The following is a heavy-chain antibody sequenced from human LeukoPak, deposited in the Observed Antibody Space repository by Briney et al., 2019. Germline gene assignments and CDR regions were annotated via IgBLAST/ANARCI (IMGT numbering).Heavy chain of an antibody. Sequence: SETLSLTCAVYGGSFSGYYWSWIRQPPGKGLEWIGEINHSGSTNYNPSLKSRVIISVDTSKNQFSLKLSSVTAADTAVYHCAKGWFGEADWGQGTLVTVSS. V-gene: IGHV4-34*01. CDR1: GGSFSGYY. CDR3: AKGWFGEAD. J-gene: IGHJ4*02. D-gene: IGHD3-10*01. CDR2: INHSGST.